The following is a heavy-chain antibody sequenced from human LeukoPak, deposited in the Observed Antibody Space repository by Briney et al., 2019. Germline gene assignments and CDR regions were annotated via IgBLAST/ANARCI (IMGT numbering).Heavy chain of an antibody. V-gene: IGHV3-11*01. D-gene: IGHD5-24*01. J-gene: IGHJ6*02. CDR3: ARAVVVGEMATISLVEHYYYGMDV. Sequence: GGSLRLSCAASGFTFSDYYMSWIRQAPGKGLEWVSYISSSGSTIYYADSVKGRFTISRDNAKNSLYLQMNSLRAEDTAVYYCARAVVVGEMATISLVEHYYYGMDVWGQGTTVTVSS. CDR1: GFTFSDYY. CDR2: ISSSGSTI.